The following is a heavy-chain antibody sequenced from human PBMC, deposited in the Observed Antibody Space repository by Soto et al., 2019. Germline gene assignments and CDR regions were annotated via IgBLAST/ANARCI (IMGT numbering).Heavy chain of an antibody. CDR3: AKVHRYDILTGYYNY. V-gene: IGHV3-30*18. J-gene: IGHJ4*02. D-gene: IGHD3-9*01. CDR2: ISYDGSNK. CDR1: GFTFSSYG. Sequence: GGSLRLSCAASGFTFSSYGMHWVRQAPGKVLEWVAVISYDGSNKYYADSVNGRFTISRDNSKNTLYLQMNSLRAEDTAVYYCAKVHRYDILTGYYNYWGQGTLVTVSS.